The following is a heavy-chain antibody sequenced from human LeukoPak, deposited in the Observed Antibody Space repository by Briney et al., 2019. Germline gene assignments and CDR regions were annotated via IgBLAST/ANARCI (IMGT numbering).Heavy chain of an antibody. D-gene: IGHD5-18*01. CDR2: ISAYNGDT. CDR1: GYTFNTYG. Sequence: ASVTVSCKASGYTFNTYGICWVRQAPGQGLEWMGRISAYNGDTKNVQKFRGRFIMTRDTSTSTAYMELRSLRSDDTAVYYCASTHSANLDTALVHWGQGTLVSVSS. CDR3: ASTHSANLDTALVH. J-gene: IGHJ4*02. V-gene: IGHV1-18*01.